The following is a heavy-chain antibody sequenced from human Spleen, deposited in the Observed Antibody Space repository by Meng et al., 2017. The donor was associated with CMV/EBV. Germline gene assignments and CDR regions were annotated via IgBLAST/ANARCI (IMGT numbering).Heavy chain of an antibody. Sequence: SVSGDYYYGSWVRQHPGKSLEWVGYIFYSGGSYYSHTLKTRLTISVDTSKNEFSLRMNYATAADKAVYYCARVPITIFGVVNGPFDPWGQGTLVTVSS. CDR3: ARVPITIFGVVNGPFDP. CDR1: SVSGDYYY. D-gene: IGHD3-3*01. CDR2: IFYSGGS. J-gene: IGHJ5*02. V-gene: IGHV4-31*02.